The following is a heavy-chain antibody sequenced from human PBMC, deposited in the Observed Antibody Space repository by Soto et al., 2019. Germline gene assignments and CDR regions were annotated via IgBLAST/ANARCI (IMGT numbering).Heavy chain of an antibody. J-gene: IGHJ4*02. CDR2: ITGRGSVM. CDR1: GFTFSDYY. V-gene: IGHV3-11*01. Sequence: QGQLVESGGGLVKPGGSLRLTCEASGFTFSDYYMAWIRQAPGKGLEWVSYITGRGSVMYYADSVKGRCTISRDNARNPRLLHMRSLRAEDTAVYYWARADWQKRDWNDPFDYWGQGTLVTVSS. CDR3: ARADWQKRDWNDPFDY. D-gene: IGHD1-1*01.